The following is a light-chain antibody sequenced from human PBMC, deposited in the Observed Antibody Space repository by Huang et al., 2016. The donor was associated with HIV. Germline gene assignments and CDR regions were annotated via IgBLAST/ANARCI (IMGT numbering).Light chain of an antibody. Sequence: DIVMTQSPLSLPVTPGGPASISCRSSQSLLHGTGYNYLDWYVQKAGQPPQLLIYLGSNRASGGPGRFSASGSGTDFTLKISRVEAEDVGVYYCMQALQTPSFGQGTRLEIK. V-gene: IGKV2-28*01. CDR2: LGS. CDR3: MQALQTPS. J-gene: IGKJ2*03. CDR1: QSLLHGTGYNY.